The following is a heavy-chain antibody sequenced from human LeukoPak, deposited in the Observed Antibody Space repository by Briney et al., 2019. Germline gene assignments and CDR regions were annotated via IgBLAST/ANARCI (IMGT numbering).Heavy chain of an antibody. CDR1: GGSISSYY. CDR3: AIPRPYSSSWHNTDAYYYYYMDV. V-gene: IGHV4-59*01. CDR2: IYYSGST. J-gene: IGHJ6*03. D-gene: IGHD6-13*01. Sequence: SETLSLTCTVSGGSISSYYWSWIRQPPGKGLEWIGYIYYSGSTNYNPSLKSRVTISVDTSKNQFSLKLSSVTAADTAVYYCAIPRPYSSSWHNTDAYYYYYMDVWGKGTTVTVSS.